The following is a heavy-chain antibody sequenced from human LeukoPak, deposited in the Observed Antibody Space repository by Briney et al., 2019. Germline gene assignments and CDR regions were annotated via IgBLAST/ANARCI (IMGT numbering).Heavy chain of an antibody. D-gene: IGHD2-15*01. CDR2: INSDGSST. J-gene: IGHJ3*02. V-gene: IGHV3-74*01. Sequence: SGGSLRLSCAGSGFTFSAYWMHWVRQAPGKGLVWVSRINSDGSSTSYADSVKGRFTISRDNAKHSLYLQMNSLRAEDTAVYYCAREGGGDAFDIWGQGTMVTVPS. CDR3: AREGGGDAFDI. CDR1: GFTFSAYW.